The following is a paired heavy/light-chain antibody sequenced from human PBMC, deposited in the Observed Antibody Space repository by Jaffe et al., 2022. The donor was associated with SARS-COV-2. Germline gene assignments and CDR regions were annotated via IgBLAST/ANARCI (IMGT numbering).Light chain of an antibody. CDR3: QQYKSYPLT. V-gene: IGKV1-16*01. J-gene: IGKJ4*01. CDR2: AAS. CDR1: QGVSSN. Sequence: DIQMTQSPSSLSASVGDRVTITCRASQGVSSNLAWFQQTPGKAPKSLIYAASSLQSGVPSRFSGSGSGTDFTLTISSLQPEDFATYYCQQYKSYPLTFGGGTKVDIK.
Heavy chain of an antibody. CDR1: GFTFSTFW. CDR2: IKHDGSEK. Sequence: EVQLVESGGGLVQPGGSLRLSCAASGFTFSTFWMSWVRQAPGKGLEWVANIKHDGSEKYYVDSVKGRFTVSRDNAENSLYLQMNSLRAEDTAVYYCASYYGSGRYLPAYWGQGTLVTVSS. V-gene: IGHV3-7*01. D-gene: IGHD3-10*01. J-gene: IGHJ4*02. CDR3: ASYYGSGRYLPAY.